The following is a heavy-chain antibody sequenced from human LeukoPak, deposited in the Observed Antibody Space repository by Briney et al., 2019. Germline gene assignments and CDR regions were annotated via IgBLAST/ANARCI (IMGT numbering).Heavy chain of an antibody. CDR1: GGSFSGYY. Sequence: ASETLSLTCAVYGGSFSGYYWSWIRQPPGKGLEWIGEINHSGSTNYNPSLKSRVTISVDTSKNQFSLKLSSVTAADTAVYYCAIAGVVRSSGWYKSGGFDPWGQGTLVTVSS. CDR2: INHSGST. J-gene: IGHJ5*02. D-gene: IGHD6-19*01. V-gene: IGHV4-34*01. CDR3: AIAGVVRSSGWYKSGGFDP.